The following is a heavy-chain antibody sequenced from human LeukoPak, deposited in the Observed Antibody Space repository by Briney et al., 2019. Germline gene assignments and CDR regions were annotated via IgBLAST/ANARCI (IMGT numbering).Heavy chain of an antibody. D-gene: IGHD3-3*01. CDR1: GFTFSSYS. J-gene: IGHJ4*02. V-gene: IGHV3-21*01. Sequence: PGGSLRLSCAASGFTFSSYSINWVRQAPGKGLEWVSCVSSTSSFIYYADSVRGRFTISRDNAKNSLYLQMNSLRAEDTAVYYCAREGSIFGVVTPSPFDYWGQGTLVTVSS. CDR3: AREGSIFGVVTPSPFDY. CDR2: VSSTSSFI.